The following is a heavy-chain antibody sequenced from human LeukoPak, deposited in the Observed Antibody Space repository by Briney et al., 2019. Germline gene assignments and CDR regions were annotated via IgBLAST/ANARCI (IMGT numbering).Heavy chain of an antibody. J-gene: IGHJ5*02. CDR1: GYTFTDYY. Sequence: ATVKISCKVSGYTFTDYYMHWVQQAPGKGPEWMGLVDPEDGETIYAEKFQGRVTITADTSTDTAYMELSSLRSEDTAVYYCATTMVRGVIRFDPWGQGTLVTVSS. CDR2: VDPEDGET. D-gene: IGHD3-10*01. CDR3: ATTMVRGVIRFDP. V-gene: IGHV1-69-2*01.